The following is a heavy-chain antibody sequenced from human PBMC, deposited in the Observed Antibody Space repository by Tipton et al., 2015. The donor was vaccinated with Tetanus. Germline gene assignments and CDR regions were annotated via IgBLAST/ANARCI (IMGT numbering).Heavy chain of an antibody. J-gene: IGHJ4*02. CDR3: AKAKSWINLWFGDA. CDR2: VSGNGGSK. D-gene: IGHD3-10*01. CDR1: GFTFGSYP. Sequence: SLRLSCAASGFTFGSYPMTWVRQAPGKGLEWVSGVSGNGGSKYYADSVRGRFTVSRDNSENSLYLQMNSLRAEDTAIYYCAKAKSWINLWFGDAWGPGTRVTVSS. V-gene: IGHV3-23*01.